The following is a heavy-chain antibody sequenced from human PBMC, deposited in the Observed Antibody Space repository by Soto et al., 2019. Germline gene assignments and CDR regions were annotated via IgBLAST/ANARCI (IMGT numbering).Heavy chain of an antibody. CDR3: ARGPPDIAVVVAATTVTFFDY. V-gene: IGHV4-34*01. D-gene: IGHD2-15*01. J-gene: IGHJ4*02. CDR2: INHSGST. CDR1: CGSFSDYY. Sequence: SETLSLTYAVYCGSFSDYYWSWIRQPPGKGLEWIGEINHSGSTNYNPSLKSRVTISVDTSKNQFSLKLSSVTAADTAVYYCARGPPDIAVVVAATTVTFFDYWGQGTLVTVSS.